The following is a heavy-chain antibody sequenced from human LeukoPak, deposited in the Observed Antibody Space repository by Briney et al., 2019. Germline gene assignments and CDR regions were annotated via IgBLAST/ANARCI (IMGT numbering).Heavy chain of an antibody. V-gene: IGHV3-30-3*01. CDR1: GFTFSTYS. J-gene: IGHJ6*02. Sequence: GRSLRFSCAASGFTFSTYSMHGVRQAPGKGLEWVAVISYDGTNIYYADSVKGRFTISRDNSKNTLYLQMNSLRAEDTAVYYCARDHITLVRGVIYYYYGVDVWGQGTTATVSS. CDR3: ARDHITLVRGVIYYYYGVDV. CDR2: ISYDGTNI. D-gene: IGHD3-10*01.